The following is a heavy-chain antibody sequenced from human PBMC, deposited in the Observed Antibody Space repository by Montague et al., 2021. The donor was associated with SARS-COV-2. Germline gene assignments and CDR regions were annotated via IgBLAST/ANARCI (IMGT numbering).Heavy chain of an antibody. J-gene: IGHJ4*02. CDR2: KSYSGTT. V-gene: IGHV4-39*07. CDR3: ARDHDDSSGSFDC. Sequence: SETLSLTCTVAGGSISSDYYWAWIRQPPGKGLEWIGSKSYSGTTYHNPSLKSRVTISLDKSKNQFSLNLTSVTAADTAIYYCARDHDDSSGSFDCWGPGTLVTVSS. D-gene: IGHD3-22*01. CDR1: GGSISSDYY.